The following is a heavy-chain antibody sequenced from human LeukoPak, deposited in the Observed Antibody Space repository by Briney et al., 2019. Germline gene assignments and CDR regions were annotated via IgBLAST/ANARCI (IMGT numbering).Heavy chain of an antibody. V-gene: IGHV1-8*01. CDR2: MNPNSGNA. CDR1: GYTFTSYD. D-gene: IGHD3-10*01. J-gene: IGHJ4*02. Sequence: GASVKVSCKASGYTFTSYDINWVRQATGQGLEWMGWMNPNSGNAGYAQKFQGRVTMTRNTSISTAYMELSSLRSEDTAVYYCARGHYGSGNIDYWGQGTLVTVSS. CDR3: ARGHYGSGNIDY.